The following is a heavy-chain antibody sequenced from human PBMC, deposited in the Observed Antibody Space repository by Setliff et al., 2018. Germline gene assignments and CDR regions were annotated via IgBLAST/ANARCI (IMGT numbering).Heavy chain of an antibody. Sequence: LRLSCAASRFTFSDHYMDWVRQAPGKGLEWVGRARNKANSYTTDYAASVKGRFTISRDDSKNSLYLQMNSLKTADTAVYYCTRGQYSSGFRGLDYWGQGTLVTVSS. J-gene: IGHJ4*02. CDR2: ARNKANSYTT. D-gene: IGHD6-19*01. CDR1: RFTFSDHY. CDR3: TRGQYSSGFRGLDY. V-gene: IGHV3-72*01.